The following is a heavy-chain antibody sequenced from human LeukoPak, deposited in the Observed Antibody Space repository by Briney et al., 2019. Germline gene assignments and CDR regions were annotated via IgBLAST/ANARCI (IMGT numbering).Heavy chain of an antibody. Sequence: SQTLSLTCAISEDNVSSNSAAWNWIRQSPSRGLEWLARTYFRSKWYYDYALAVKGRITINPDTSKNQFSLQLNSVTPEDTAVYFCARDPVGGSTIFDSWGQGTLVTVSS. D-gene: IGHD1-26*01. J-gene: IGHJ4*02. CDR1: EDNVSSNSAA. CDR2: TYFRSKWYY. CDR3: ARDPVGGSTIFDS. V-gene: IGHV6-1*01.